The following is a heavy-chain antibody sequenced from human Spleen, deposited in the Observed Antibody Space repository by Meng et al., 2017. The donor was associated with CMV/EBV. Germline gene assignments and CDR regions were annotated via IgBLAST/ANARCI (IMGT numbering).Heavy chain of an antibody. D-gene: IGHD6-6*01. J-gene: IGHJ4*02. CDR1: GFTFSSYE. Sequence: GESLKISCAASGFTFSSYEMNWVRQAPGKGLEWVSYISSSGSTIYYADSVKGRFTISRDNAKNTLFLQMSSLRVDDAALYFCARALKNEYTSSWYYIDYWGQGTLVTVSS. CDR2: ISSSGSTI. CDR3: ARALKNEYTSSWYYIDY. V-gene: IGHV3-48*03.